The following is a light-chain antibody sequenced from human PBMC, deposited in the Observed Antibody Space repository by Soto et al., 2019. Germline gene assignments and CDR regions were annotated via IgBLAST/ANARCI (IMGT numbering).Light chain of an antibody. CDR3: QQFGSSPIT. Sequence: ENMLQQSPTTLSLTAGESAPLSFRPSQTVSSTYFAWYQQRPGQAPRLLFYDASTRASGIPDRFSCSGSGRDFTLTISRLEPEDSAVYYCQQFGSSPITFGQGTRLEIK. J-gene: IGKJ5*01. V-gene: IGKV3-20*01. CDR2: DAS. CDR1: QTVSSTY.